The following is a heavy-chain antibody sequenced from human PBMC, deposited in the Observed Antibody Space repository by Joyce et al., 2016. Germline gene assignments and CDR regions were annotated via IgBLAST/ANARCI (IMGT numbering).Heavy chain of an antibody. V-gene: IGHV4-4*02. D-gene: IGHD6-13*01. J-gene: IGHJ6*03. Sequence: VQLQESGPGLVKPSGTLSLTCAVSGESIRSSNWWSWVRQPPGKGLEWIGEIYHSGSTNDSPSLKSRGTISADKSKNQFSLKLSSVTAADTAVYYCARASRARQQPGYYYMDVWGKGTTVTVSS. CDR3: ARASRARQQPGYYYMDV. CDR2: IYHSGST. CDR1: GESIRSSNW.